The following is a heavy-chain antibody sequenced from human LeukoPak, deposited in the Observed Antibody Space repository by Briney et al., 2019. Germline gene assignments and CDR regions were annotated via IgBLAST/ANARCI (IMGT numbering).Heavy chain of an antibody. CDR3: ARDRLFYDYVWGSFRL. V-gene: IGHV3-7*01. J-gene: IGHJ4*02. Sequence: PGGSLRLSCAASGFTFSRFWMNWVRQAPGKGLEWVANIKGDGSEKFYVDSVKGRFTISRDSAKNSLYLQMNSLRAADTAVYYCARDRLFYDYVWGSFRLWGQGTLVTVSS. D-gene: IGHD3-16*02. CDR1: GFTFSRFW. CDR2: IKGDGSEK.